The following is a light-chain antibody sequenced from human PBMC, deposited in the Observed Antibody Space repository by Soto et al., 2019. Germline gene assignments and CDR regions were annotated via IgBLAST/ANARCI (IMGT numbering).Light chain of an antibody. Sequence: QSVLTQPASVSGSPGQSITISCTGTSSDFGGYNYVSWYQQHPGKAPKLMIYDVSNRPSGVSNRFSGSKSGNTASLTISGFQAEDEADYYGSSYTSSSTLGVFGTGTKVPVL. V-gene: IGLV2-14*01. CDR3: SSYTSSSTLGV. J-gene: IGLJ1*01. CDR1: SSDFGGYNY. CDR2: DVS.